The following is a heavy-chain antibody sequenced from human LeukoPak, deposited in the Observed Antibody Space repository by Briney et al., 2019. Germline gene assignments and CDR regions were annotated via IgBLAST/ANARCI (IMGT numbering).Heavy chain of an antibody. V-gene: IGHV3-64*02. CDR3: ARRSGGYDY. Sequence: GGSLRLSCAASGFSFSTSPMHWVRQAPGKGLECVSAISTDGGATYYADSVRDGFTISRDNSKNTLYLQMGSLRVEDMAVYYCARRSGGYDYWGQGTLVTVSS. CDR1: GFSFSTSP. J-gene: IGHJ4*02. D-gene: IGHD3-22*01. CDR2: ISTDGGAT.